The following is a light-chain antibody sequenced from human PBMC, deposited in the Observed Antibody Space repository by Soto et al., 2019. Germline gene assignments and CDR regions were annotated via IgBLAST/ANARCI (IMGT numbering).Light chain of an antibody. CDR3: SSYTSSSTPGVV. J-gene: IGLJ2*01. Sequence: QSALTQPASVSGSPGQSITISCTGTSSDVGGYNYVSWYQQHPGKAPKLMIYEVSNRPSGVSNRFSGSKSGNTASLTISGLQAEDEADYYRSSYTSSSTPGVVFGGGTKLTVL. CDR1: SSDVGGYNY. V-gene: IGLV2-14*01. CDR2: EVS.